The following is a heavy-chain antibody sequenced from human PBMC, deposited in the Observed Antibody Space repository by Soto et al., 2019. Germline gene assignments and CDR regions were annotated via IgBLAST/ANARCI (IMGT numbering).Heavy chain of an antibody. V-gene: IGHV4-59*01. CDR3: ARGYNGGWYLNDY. Sequence: SETLSLTCTVAGGSISSYYWSWIRQPPGKGLEWIGYTYYSGSTNYNPSLKSRVAISVDTSKNQFSLKLRSVTAADTAIYYCARGYNGGWYLNDYWGQGTLVTVSS. CDR2: TYYSGST. CDR1: GGSISSYY. J-gene: IGHJ4*02. D-gene: IGHD6-19*01.